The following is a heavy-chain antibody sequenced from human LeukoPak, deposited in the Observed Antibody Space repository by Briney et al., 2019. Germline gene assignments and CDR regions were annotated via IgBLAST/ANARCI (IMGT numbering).Heavy chain of an antibody. CDR1: GGSISSSNW. J-gene: IGHJ6*03. CDR2: IYHSGST. CDR3: ASTVGGSNPYFHYMDV. V-gene: IGHV4-4*02. Sequence: SGTLSLTCAVSGGSISSSNWWSWVRQPPGKGLEGIGEIYHSGSTNYNLSFKSRVTISVDKSKNQFSLKVSSVTAADTAVYYCASTVGGSNPYFHYMDVWGKGTTVTVSS. D-gene: IGHD1-26*01.